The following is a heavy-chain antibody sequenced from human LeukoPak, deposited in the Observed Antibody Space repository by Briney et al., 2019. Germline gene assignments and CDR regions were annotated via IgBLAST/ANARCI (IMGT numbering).Heavy chain of an antibody. CDR3: ARYREAYDDLPHALDL. Sequence: PSETLSLTCTVSGGSVNTNSYFWNWLRPSAGKGLEWIVRIYSSATTAYNPSLHIRVTMSLDTSKKHFPMKLSSATASDTAFYYSARYREAYDDLPHALDLWGQGTMVTVSS. V-gene: IGHV4-4*07. CDR1: GGSVNTNSYF. CDR2: IYSSATT. D-gene: IGHD5-24*01. J-gene: IGHJ3*01.